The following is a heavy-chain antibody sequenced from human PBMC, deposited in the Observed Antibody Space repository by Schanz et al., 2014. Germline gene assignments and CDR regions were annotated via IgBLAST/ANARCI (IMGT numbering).Heavy chain of an antibody. CDR2: ISAYTNNT. J-gene: IGHJ5*02. Sequence: QVQLVQSWAEVKGPGASVKVSCKASGYTFISYGLNWVRQAPGQGLEWMGWISAYTNNTNYAQKVQGRLTMTTDTSTGTAYMELRSLRSDDTAVYYCARDRRRYCSTASCLHDNWFDPWGQGTLVIVSS. CDR3: ARDRRRYCSTASCLHDNWFDP. CDR1: GYTFISYG. V-gene: IGHV1-18*01. D-gene: IGHD2-2*01.